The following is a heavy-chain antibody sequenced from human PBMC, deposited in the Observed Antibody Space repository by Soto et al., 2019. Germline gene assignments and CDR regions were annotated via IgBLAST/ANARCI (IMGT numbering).Heavy chain of an antibody. CDR1: GFTFRWFG. Sequence: GGSLRLSCAGSGFTFRWFGMNWVRQAPGKGLEWVARISNDGSNEYYVDSVKGRFTISRDNSKNTLYLQMNSLRADDTAVYYCAKVMVKNWFDPWGQGTPVTVSS. D-gene: IGHD5-18*01. J-gene: IGHJ5*02. CDR2: ISNDGSNE. CDR3: AKVMVKNWFDP. V-gene: IGHV3-30*18.